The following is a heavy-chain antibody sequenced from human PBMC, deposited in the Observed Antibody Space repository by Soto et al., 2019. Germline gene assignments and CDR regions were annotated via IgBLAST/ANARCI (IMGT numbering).Heavy chain of an antibody. J-gene: IGHJ4*02. D-gene: IGHD2-21*01. CDR2: IYPGDSDT. CDR1: GYSFTSYW. V-gene: IGHV5-51*01. Sequence: PGESLKISCKGSGYSFTSYWIGWVRQIPWKGLEWMGIIYPGDSDTRYSPSFQGQVTISADKSISTAYLQWSSLKASDTAMYYCARSPKPDAYCGGDCYSRDYYFDYWGQGTLVTVSS. CDR3: ARSPKPDAYCGGDCYSRDYYFDY.